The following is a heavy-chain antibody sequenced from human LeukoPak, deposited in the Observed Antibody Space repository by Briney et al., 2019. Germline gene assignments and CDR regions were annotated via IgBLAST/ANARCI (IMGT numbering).Heavy chain of an antibody. D-gene: IGHD3-3*02. CDR3: ARDLADGYCDY. Sequence: GGSLRLSCAASGFTFSSYWMSWVRQAPGKGLEWVAVISYDGSNKYYADSVKGRFTISRDNSKNTLYLQMNSLRAEDTAVYYCARDLADGYCDYRGQGTLVTVSS. V-gene: IGHV3-30*03. CDR2: ISYDGSNK. J-gene: IGHJ4*02. CDR1: GFTFSSYW.